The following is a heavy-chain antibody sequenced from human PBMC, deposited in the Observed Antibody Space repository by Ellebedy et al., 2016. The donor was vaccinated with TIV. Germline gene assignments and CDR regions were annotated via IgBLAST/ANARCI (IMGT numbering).Heavy chain of an antibody. CDR1: GGTFSSYA. Sequence: SVKVSXXASGGTFSSYAISWVRQAPGQGLEWMGGIIPIFGTANYAQKFQGRVTITADESTSTAYMELSSLRSEDTAVYYCARGGSWGGNYYYGMDVWGQGTTVTVSS. J-gene: IGHJ6*02. CDR3: ARGGSWGGNYYYGMDV. D-gene: IGHD6-13*01. V-gene: IGHV1-69*13. CDR2: IIPIFGTA.